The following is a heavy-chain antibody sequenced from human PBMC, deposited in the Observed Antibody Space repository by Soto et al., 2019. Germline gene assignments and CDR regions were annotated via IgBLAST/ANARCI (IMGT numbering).Heavy chain of an antibody. CDR3: AKAQPGITGRNYFDY. D-gene: IGHD1-20*01. J-gene: IGHJ4*02. CDR2: ISGSGGST. V-gene: IGHV3-23*01. CDR1: GFTFSRSS. Sequence: PGGSLSLSCAASGFTFSRSSQSWIRQAPGKGLEWVSDISGSGGSTYYADSVTGRFTISRDNSKNTLYLQMNSLRAEDTAVYYCAKAQPGITGRNYFDYWGQGTLVTVSS.